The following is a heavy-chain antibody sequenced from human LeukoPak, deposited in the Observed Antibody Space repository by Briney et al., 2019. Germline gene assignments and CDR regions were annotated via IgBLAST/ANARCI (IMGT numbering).Heavy chain of an antibody. CDR3: VRRGDASSGWGDHDF. Sequence: PGGSLRLSCAASGCTFNRNAISWVRQAPGKGLEWVSTIGGSGDKTFYADSVKGRFTISRDNSKNMVHLQMNSLTGEDTALYYCVRRGDASSGWGDHDFWGQGALVTVSS. V-gene: IGHV3-23*01. D-gene: IGHD6-19*01. CDR1: GCTFNRNA. J-gene: IGHJ4*02. CDR2: IGGSGDKT.